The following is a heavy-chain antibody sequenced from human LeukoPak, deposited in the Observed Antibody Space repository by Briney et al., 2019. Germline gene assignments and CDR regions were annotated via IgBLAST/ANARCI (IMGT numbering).Heavy chain of an antibody. Sequence: SETLSLTCTVSGGSISSGSYYWSWIRQPAGKGLEWIGRIYTSGSTNYNPSLKSRVTISVDTSKNQFSLKLSSVTAADTAVYYCARIPLSSTYYYDSSGYPKYYFDYWGQGTLVTVSS. V-gene: IGHV4-61*02. CDR3: ARIPLSSTYYYDSSGYPKYYFDY. CDR1: GGSISSGSYY. D-gene: IGHD3-22*01. CDR2: IYTSGST. J-gene: IGHJ4*02.